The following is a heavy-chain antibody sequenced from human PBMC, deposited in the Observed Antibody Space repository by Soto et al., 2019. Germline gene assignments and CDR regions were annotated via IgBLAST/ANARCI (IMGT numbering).Heavy chain of an antibody. Sequence: SETLSLTCAVYGGSFSGYYWSWIRQPPGKGLEWIGEINHSGSTNYNPSLKSRVTISVDTSKNQFSLKLSSVTAADTAVYYCARGGGYGSGSSKTLYYYYYYMDVWGKGTTVTVSS. CDR2: INHSGST. CDR1: GGSFSGYY. J-gene: IGHJ6*03. V-gene: IGHV4-34*01. D-gene: IGHD3-10*01. CDR3: ARGGGYGSGSSKTLYYYYYYMDV.